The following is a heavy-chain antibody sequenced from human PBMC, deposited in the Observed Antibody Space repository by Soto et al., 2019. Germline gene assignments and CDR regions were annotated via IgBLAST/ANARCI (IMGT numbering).Heavy chain of an antibody. CDR2: IYYSGST. Sequence: QVQLQESGPGLVKPSQTLSLTCTVSGGSISSGGYYWSWIRQHPGKGLEWIGYIYYSGSTYYNPSLKSRVTIAVDTSKNRFSLKLSSLTAADTAVYYCARDMDDFRSDAFDIWGQGTMVTVSS. CDR1: GGSISSGGYY. V-gene: IGHV4-31*03. CDR3: ARDMDDFRSDAFDI. J-gene: IGHJ3*02. D-gene: IGHD2-2*03.